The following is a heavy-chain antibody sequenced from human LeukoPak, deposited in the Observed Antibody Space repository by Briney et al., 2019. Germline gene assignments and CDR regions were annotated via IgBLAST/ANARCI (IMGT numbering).Heavy chain of an antibody. V-gene: IGHV3-53*01. CDR3: ARLVWGTDRYFDL. D-gene: IGHD3-16*01. Sequence: GGSLRLSCAVSGFPVSSNHMSWVRQAPGKGLEWVSIISSGGTTYYPDSVKGRFTISRDNSKNTLYLQMNSLRAEDTAVYYCARLVWGTDRYFDLWGQGTLVTVSS. J-gene: IGHJ4*02. CDR2: ISSGGTT. CDR1: GFPVSSNH.